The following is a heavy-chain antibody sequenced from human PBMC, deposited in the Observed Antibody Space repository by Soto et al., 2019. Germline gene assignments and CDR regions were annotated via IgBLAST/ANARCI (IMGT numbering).Heavy chain of an antibody. V-gene: IGHV4-59*12. CDR3: GRGRMGAGRGRVYYGMDV. D-gene: IGHD3-16*01. CDR2: IYYSGST. Sequence: SETLSLTCTVSGGSISSYYWSWIRQPPGKGLEWIGYIYYSGSTNYNPSLKSRVTISVDTSKNQFSLKLSSVTAADTAVYYCGRGRMGAGRGRVYYGMDVWGQGTTVTVSS. CDR1: GGSISSYY. J-gene: IGHJ6*02.